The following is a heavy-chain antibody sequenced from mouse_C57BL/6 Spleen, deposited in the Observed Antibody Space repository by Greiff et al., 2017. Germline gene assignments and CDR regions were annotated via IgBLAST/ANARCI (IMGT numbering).Heavy chain of an antibody. Sequence: QVQLQQPGAELVKPGASVKLSCKASGYTFTSYWMHWVKQRPGRGLEWIGRIDPNSGGTKYNEKFKSKATLTVDKPSSTAYMQLSSLTSGDSAVYYCARRWLLRAMDYWGQGTSVTVSS. D-gene: IGHD2-3*01. CDR3: ARRWLLRAMDY. J-gene: IGHJ4*01. V-gene: IGHV1-72*01. CDR1: GYTFTSYW. CDR2: IDPNSGGT.